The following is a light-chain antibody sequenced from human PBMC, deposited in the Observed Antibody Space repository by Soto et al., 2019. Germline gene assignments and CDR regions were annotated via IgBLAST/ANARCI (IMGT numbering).Light chain of an antibody. J-gene: IGKJ4*01. CDR2: GIS. CDR3: QQRYNWPVT. V-gene: IGKV3D-20*02. CDR1: QTVDNRY. Sequence: ESVLTQSPGTLSLSPGERATLSCRASQTVDNRYFAWYQQKPGQAPTLLIYGISNRATGVPDRFSGSGSGTDFTLTINRLEPDDFVVYYCQQRYNWPVTFGAGTRVEI.